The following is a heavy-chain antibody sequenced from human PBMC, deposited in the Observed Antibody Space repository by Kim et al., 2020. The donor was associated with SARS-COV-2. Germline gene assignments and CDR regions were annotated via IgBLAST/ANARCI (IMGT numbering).Heavy chain of an antibody. D-gene: IGHD1-26*01. Sequence: GNTNYAQKRQGRVTMTTDTSTSTAYMELRSLRSDDTAVYYCARDGRNFDYWGQGTLVTVSS. V-gene: IGHV1-18*01. CDR2: GNT. J-gene: IGHJ4*02. CDR3: ARDGRNFDY.